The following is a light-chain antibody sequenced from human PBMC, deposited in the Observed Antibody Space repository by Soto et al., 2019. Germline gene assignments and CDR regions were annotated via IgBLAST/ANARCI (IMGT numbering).Light chain of an antibody. V-gene: IGLV2-23*01. J-gene: IGLJ2*01. CDR3: CSYAGGYTHAV. Sequence: HSALTQPASVSGSPGQSITISCSGTSSNIGGYNVVSWYQQHPGKAPKVIVYEGIKRPSGVSDRFSGSKSGNTASLTISGLQAEDEADYYCCSYAGGYTHAVFGGGTKVTVL. CDR1: SSNIGGYNV. CDR2: EGI.